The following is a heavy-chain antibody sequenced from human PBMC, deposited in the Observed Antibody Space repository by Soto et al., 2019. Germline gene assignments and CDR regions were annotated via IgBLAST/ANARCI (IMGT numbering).Heavy chain of an antibody. CDR2: INVGNGNI. J-gene: IGHJ4*02. CDR1: GYTFINYS. Sequence: ASVKVSCKASGYTFINYSMHWVRQAPGQRLEWMGCINVGNGNIQYSQKFQGRVSISRDTSANTVYMELSSLTSEDTATYYCARGDGPGSWLVVYWGQGARVTVSS. CDR3: ARGDGPGSWLVVY. D-gene: IGHD3-10*01. V-gene: IGHV1-3*01.